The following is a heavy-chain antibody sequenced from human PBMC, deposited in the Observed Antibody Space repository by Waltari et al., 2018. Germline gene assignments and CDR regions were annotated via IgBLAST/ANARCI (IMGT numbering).Heavy chain of an antibody. J-gene: IGHJ4*02. D-gene: IGHD6-19*01. CDR3: ARLGTVAGISADFDY. CDR1: GYNFTNYW. Sequence: EVQLVQSGAEVKKPGESLTISCEGSGYNFTNYWVGWVRQMPGKGLEWMGIMYPGDSDTRYSPSFQGQVTISADKSISTAYLQWSSLKASDTAIYYCARLGTVAGISADFDYWGQGTLVTVSS. V-gene: IGHV5-51*01. CDR2: MYPGDSDT.